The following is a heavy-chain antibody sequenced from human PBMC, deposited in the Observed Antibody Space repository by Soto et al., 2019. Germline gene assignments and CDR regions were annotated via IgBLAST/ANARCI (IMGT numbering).Heavy chain of an antibody. CDR1: GGSISSSNYY. J-gene: IGHJ3*02. Sequence: SETLSLTRTVSGGSISSSNYYWGWIRQPPGKGLEWIGEINHSGSTNYNPSLKSRVTISVDTSKNQFSLKLSSVTAADTAVYYCARRTYYYDSSGHGAFDIWGQGTMVTVSS. V-gene: IGHV4-39*07. D-gene: IGHD3-22*01. CDR3: ARRTYYYDSSGHGAFDI. CDR2: INHSGST.